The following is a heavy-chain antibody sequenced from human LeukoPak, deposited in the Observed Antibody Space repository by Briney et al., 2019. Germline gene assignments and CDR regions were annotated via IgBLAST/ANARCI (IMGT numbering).Heavy chain of an antibody. J-gene: IGHJ6*02. D-gene: IGHD5-12*01. CDR1: GITVGSSY. CDR3: TRPYRGYSGYVGDYYGMDV. Sequence: GGSLRLSCAASGITVGSSYMSWVRQAPGKGLEWVSAIYSGGATYYADSAKGRFTISRDNSKNTLYLQMNSLRVEDTAVYYCTRPYRGYSGYVGDYYGMDVWGQGTTVTVSS. V-gene: IGHV3-66*04. CDR2: IYSGGAT.